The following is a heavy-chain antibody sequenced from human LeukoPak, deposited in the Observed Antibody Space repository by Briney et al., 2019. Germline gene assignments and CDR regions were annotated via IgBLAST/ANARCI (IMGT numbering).Heavy chain of an antibody. J-gene: IGHJ4*02. D-gene: IGHD4-11*01. CDR2: MYYSSGNT. CDR3: APHRAAVTHFDY. Sequence: PSETLSLTCTVAGDSISSSSYYWDWLRQPPGTGLEWIGNMYYSSGNTFYNPSLKSRVTISVDTSKNQFSLKLNSVTAADTAVYFCAPHRAAVTHFDYWGQGTLVIVSS. V-gene: IGHV4-39*01. CDR1: GDSISSSSYY.